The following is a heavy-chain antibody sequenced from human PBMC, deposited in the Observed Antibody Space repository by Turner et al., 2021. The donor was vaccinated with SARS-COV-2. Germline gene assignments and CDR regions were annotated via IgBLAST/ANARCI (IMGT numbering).Heavy chain of an antibody. CDR2: IWYDGSNK. CDR1: GFTFSSYG. Sequence: QVQLVESGGGVVQPGRSLRLSWAASGFTFSSYGMHWVRQAAGRGVEWVAVIWYDGSNKYYADSVKGRFTISRDNSKNTLYLQMNSLRAEDTAVYYCARDRVSSSWTFDYWGQGTLVTVSS. V-gene: IGHV3-33*01. J-gene: IGHJ4*02. CDR3: ARDRVSSSWTFDY. D-gene: IGHD6-13*01.